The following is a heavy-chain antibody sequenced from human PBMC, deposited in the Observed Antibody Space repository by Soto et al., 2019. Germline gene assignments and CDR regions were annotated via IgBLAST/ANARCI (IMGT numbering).Heavy chain of an antibody. V-gene: IGHV1-2*04. CDR1: GYTCTGYY. CDR3: AMGASYGDYAEFDY. CDR2: INPNSGGT. D-gene: IGHD4-17*01. Sequence: AAVKFSCQASGYTCTGYYMHWVRQAPGQGLEWMGGINPNSGGTNYAQKFQGWVTMTRDTSISTAYMELIRLRSDHTAVYYCAMGASYGDYAEFDYWGQGTLVTVSS. J-gene: IGHJ4*02.